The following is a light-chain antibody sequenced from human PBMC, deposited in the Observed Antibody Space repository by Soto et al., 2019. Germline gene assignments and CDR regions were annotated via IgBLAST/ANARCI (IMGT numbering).Light chain of an antibody. CDR3: SSYTSTSTLYV. CDR2: EVS. Sequence: QSALTQPASVSGSPGQSITISCTGTSSDVGGYDYVSWYQQHPGNAPQLMIYEVSNRPSGVSNRFSGPKSGNTASLTISGLQAEDEADYYCSSYTSTSTLYVFGTGTKVTVL. J-gene: IGLJ1*01. CDR1: SSDVGGYDY. V-gene: IGLV2-14*01.